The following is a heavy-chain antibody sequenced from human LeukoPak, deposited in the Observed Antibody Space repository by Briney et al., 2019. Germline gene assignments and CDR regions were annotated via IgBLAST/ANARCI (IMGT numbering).Heavy chain of an antibody. CDR2: ISGSSSTL. V-gene: IGHV3-48*04. J-gene: IGHJ4*02. Sequence: GGSLRLSCAASGFNFRSYSMKWIRQAPGKGLEWISYISGSSSTLYYADSVKGRFTISRDNANNSLFLQMNGLRAEDSAIYYCTRGELIGSVFDYWGQGALVTVSS. CDR1: GFNFRSYS. CDR3: TRGELIGSVFDY. D-gene: IGHD1-7*01.